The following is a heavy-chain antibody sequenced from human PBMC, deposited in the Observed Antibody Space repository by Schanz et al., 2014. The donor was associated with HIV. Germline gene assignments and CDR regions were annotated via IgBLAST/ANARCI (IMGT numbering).Heavy chain of an antibody. J-gene: IGHJ6*02. CDR2: ITWDGGST. CDR1: GFTFDDYT. D-gene: IGHD3-22*01. V-gene: IGHV3-43*01. Sequence: VHLVESGGGVVQPGRSLRLSCAASGFTFDDYTMHWVRQAPGKGLEWVSLITWDGGSTYYADSVKGRFTISRDNSKNSLYLQMNSLRTEDTALYYCAKQHDSYDNSGYPSTVEYYGMDVWGQGTTVTVSS. CDR3: AKQHDSYDNSGYPSTVEYYGMDV.